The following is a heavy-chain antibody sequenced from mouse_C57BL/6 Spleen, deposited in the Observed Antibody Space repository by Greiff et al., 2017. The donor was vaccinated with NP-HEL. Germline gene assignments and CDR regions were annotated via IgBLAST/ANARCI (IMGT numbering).Heavy chain of an antibody. Sequence: VQLQQSGAELVKPGASVKLSCKASGYTFTSYWMQWVKQRPGQGLEWIGEIDPSDSYTNYNQKFKGKATLTVDTSSSTAYMQLSSLTSEDSAVYYCARSAGTTDYWGQGTTLTVSS. D-gene: IGHD4-1*01. CDR2: IDPSDSYT. CDR3: ARSAGTTDY. CDR1: GYTFTSYW. J-gene: IGHJ2*01. V-gene: IGHV1-50*01.